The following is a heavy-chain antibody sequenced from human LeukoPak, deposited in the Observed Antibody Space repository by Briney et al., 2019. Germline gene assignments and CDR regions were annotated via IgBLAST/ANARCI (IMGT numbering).Heavy chain of an antibody. CDR1: GGSIRGYY. V-gene: IGHV4-59*01. CDR2: IYYSGST. CDR3: ASFSSSLEYFHP. D-gene: IGHD2-2*01. J-gene: IGHJ1*01. Sequence: SETLSLTCTVSGGSIRGYYWSWIRQPPGKGLEWIGYIYYSGSTNYNPSLKSRVAISIDTSKNQFSLQMGSVTAADTAVYYCASFSSSLEYFHPWAQGTLVTVSS.